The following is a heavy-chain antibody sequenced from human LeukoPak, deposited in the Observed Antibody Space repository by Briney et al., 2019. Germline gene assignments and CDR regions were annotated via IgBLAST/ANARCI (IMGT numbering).Heavy chain of an antibody. CDR1: GFTFSSYG. Sequence: GGSLRLSCAASGFTFSSYGMHWVRQAPGKGLEWVAVIWYDGSNKYYADSVKGRFTISRDNSKNTLYLQMNSLRAEDTAVYYCAKSDSVTLFDYWGQGTLVTVSS. D-gene: IGHD2-21*02. V-gene: IGHV3-33*06. CDR2: IWYDGSNK. J-gene: IGHJ4*02. CDR3: AKSDSVTLFDY.